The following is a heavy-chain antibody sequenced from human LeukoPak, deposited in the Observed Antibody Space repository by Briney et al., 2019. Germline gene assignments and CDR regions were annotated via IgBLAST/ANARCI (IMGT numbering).Heavy chain of an antibody. D-gene: IGHD5-18*01. Sequence: PGGSLRLSCAASGFTFSDFYMSWIRQAPGKGLEWVSYISSSGSTVYYAAYVEGRFTISRDNAKNSLSLQMNSLRAEDTAVYYCARVAGAMVYRDDFDNRGQGTIVTVSS. CDR2: ISSSGSTV. CDR1: GFTFSDFY. J-gene: IGHJ3*02. CDR3: ARVAGAMVYRDDFDN. V-gene: IGHV3-11*01.